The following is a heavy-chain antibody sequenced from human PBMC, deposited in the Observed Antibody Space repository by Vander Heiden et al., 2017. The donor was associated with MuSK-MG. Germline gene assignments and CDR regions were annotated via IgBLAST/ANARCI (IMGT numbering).Heavy chain of an antibody. Sequence: QLQESGPGLVTPSETLSLTCTVSGYSISSGYYWGWLRQPPGKGLEWIGSIYHSGSTYYNPSLKSRVTISVDTSKNQFSLKLSSVTAADTAVYYCARVVGYYDSSGHPYYFDYWGQGTLVTVSS. CDR1: GYSISSGYY. CDR2: IYHSGST. CDR3: ARVVGYYDSSGHPYYFDY. D-gene: IGHD3-22*01. V-gene: IGHV4-38-2*02. J-gene: IGHJ4*02.